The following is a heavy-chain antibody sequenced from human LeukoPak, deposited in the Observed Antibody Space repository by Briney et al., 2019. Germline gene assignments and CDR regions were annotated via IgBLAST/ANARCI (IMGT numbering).Heavy chain of an antibody. D-gene: IGHD6-19*01. CDR2: IYPGDSDT. CDR1: GYTFTNFW. Sequence: GESLNISCKGSGYTFTNFWIGWVRQVPGKGLEWMGIIYPGDSDTRYSPSFQGQVTISADKSISTAYLQWSSLKASDTAMYYCARPSSGAHFDFWGQGTLVTVSS. V-gene: IGHV5-51*01. CDR3: ARPSSGAHFDF. J-gene: IGHJ4*02.